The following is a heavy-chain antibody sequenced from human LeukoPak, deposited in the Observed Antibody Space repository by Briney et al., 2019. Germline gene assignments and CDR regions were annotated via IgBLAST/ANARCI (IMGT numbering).Heavy chain of an antibody. Sequence: PSETLSLTCTVSGYSISSGYYWGWIRQPPGKGLEWIGSIYHSGSTYYNPSLKSRVTISVDTSKNQFSLKLSSVTAADTAVYYCAREGPAGTDNYAIEGNWFDPWGQGTLVTVSS. V-gene: IGHV4-38-2*02. D-gene: IGHD2-8*01. CDR3: AREGPAGTDNYAIEGNWFDP. CDR2: IYHSGST. CDR1: GYSISSGYY. J-gene: IGHJ5*02.